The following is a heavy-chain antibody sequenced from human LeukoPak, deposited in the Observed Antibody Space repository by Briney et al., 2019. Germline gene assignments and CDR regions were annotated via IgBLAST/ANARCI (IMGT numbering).Heavy chain of an antibody. D-gene: IGHD2-2*01. CDR1: GGSISSSSYY. CDR3: ARGGPILKEIYCSSTSCYYSHAFDI. V-gene: IGHV4-39*01. Sequence: SETLSLTCTVSGGSISSSSYYWGWIRQPPGKGLEWIGSIYYSGSTYYNPSLKSRVTISVDTSKNQFSLKLSSVTAADTAVYYCARGGPILKEIYCSSTSCYYSHAFDIWGQGTMVTVSS. J-gene: IGHJ3*02. CDR2: IYYSGST.